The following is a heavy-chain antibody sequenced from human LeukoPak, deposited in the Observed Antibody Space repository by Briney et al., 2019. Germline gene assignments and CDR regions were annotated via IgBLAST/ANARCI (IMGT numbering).Heavy chain of an antibody. CDR3: ARLPRFSHYDFRLDY. Sequence: PSETLSLTCTVSGGSISNYYWSWIRQPPGKGLEWIGYIYYSGSTNYNPSLKSRVTISVDTSKNQFSLKLSSVTAADTAVYYCARLPRFSHYDFRLDYWGQGTLVTVSS. J-gene: IGHJ4*02. V-gene: IGHV4-59*08. CDR2: IYYSGST. CDR1: GGSISNYY. D-gene: IGHD3-3*01.